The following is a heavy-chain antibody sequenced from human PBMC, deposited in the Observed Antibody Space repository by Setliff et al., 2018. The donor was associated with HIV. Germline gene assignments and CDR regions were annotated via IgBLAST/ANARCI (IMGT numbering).Heavy chain of an antibody. CDR1: GYSISSGYY. CDR3: ARLANGDIVATVDYYDY. D-gene: IGHD5-12*01. J-gene: IGHJ4*02. V-gene: IGHV4-38-2*01. CDR2: MYHSGSS. Sequence: PSETLSLTCAVSGYSISSGYYWGWIRQPPGKGLEWIGSMYHSGSSYYNPSLKSRVTISADTSRNQFSLKLNSVTAADTAVYYCARLANGDIVATVDYYDYWGQGTLATVSS.